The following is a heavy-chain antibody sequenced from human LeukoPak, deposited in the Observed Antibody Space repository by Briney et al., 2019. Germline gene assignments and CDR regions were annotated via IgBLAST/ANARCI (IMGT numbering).Heavy chain of an antibody. D-gene: IGHD3-9*01. V-gene: IGHV5-51*01. Sequence: GEALKISCKGSGYSFTSYWIGWVRQMPGKGLEWMGIIYPGDSDTRYSPSFQGQVTISADKSISTAYLQWSSLKASDTAMYYCARRSYDILTGYHHDAFDIWGQGTMVTVSS. J-gene: IGHJ3*02. CDR1: GYSFTSYW. CDR3: ARRSYDILTGYHHDAFDI. CDR2: IYPGDSDT.